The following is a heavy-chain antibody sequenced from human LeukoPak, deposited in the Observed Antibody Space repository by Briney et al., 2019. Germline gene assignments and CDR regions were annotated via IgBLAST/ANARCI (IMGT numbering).Heavy chain of an antibody. D-gene: IGHD3-10*01. Sequence: GGSLRLSCVASGFTFSSYGMHWVRQAPGKGLEWVAFIRYDGSNKYYADSVKGRFTISRDNSKNTLYLQMNSLRAEDTAVYYCAKEGPARGWFDPWGQGTLVTVSS. CDR3: AKEGPARGWFDP. V-gene: IGHV3-30*02. CDR1: GFTFSSYG. CDR2: IRYDGSNK. J-gene: IGHJ5*02.